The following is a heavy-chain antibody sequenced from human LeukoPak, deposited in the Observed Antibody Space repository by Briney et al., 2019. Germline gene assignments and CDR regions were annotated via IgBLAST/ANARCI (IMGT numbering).Heavy chain of an antibody. V-gene: IGHV3-48*04. Sequence: GGSLRLSCAATGFTFSSYSMNWVRQAPGKGLEWVSYISSSSSTIYYADSVKGRFTISRDNAKNSLYLQMNSLSAEDTAAYYCARDTKSSSAWPLSYGMDVWRQGTTVTVSS. CDR2: ISSSSSTI. CDR3: ARDTKSSSAWPLSYGMDV. J-gene: IGHJ6*02. CDR1: GFTFSSYS. D-gene: IGHD6-19*01.